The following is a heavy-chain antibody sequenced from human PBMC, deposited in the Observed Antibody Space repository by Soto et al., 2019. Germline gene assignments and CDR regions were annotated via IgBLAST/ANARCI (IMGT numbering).Heavy chain of an antibody. Sequence: QVQLVESGGGVVQPGRSLRLSCAASRFTFSNYGMHWVRQAPGKGLEWVAVISYDGSNKYYADSVKGRFTISRDNSKNTLYLQMNSLRAEDTAVYYCAKQGPGIHYNYYMDVWGKGTTVTVSS. CDR2: ISYDGSNK. V-gene: IGHV3-30*18. CDR1: RFTFSNYG. CDR3: AKQGPGIHYNYYMDV. J-gene: IGHJ6*03.